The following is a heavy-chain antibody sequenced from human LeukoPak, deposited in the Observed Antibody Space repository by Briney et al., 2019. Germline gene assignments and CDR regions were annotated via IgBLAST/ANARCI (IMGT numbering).Heavy chain of an antibody. J-gene: IGHJ5*02. D-gene: IGHD3-22*01. CDR2: ISGYNGNT. Sequence: RASVKVSCKASGYTFTSYGISWVRQAPGQGLEWMGWISGYNGNTKNAQKLQGRVTVTTDTSTSTAYMELRSLRSDDTAVYYCARDGRHRYYYDSSGFYGSWFDPWGQGTLVTVSS. CDR3: ARDGRHRYYYDSSGFYGSWFDP. V-gene: IGHV1-18*01. CDR1: GYTFTSYG.